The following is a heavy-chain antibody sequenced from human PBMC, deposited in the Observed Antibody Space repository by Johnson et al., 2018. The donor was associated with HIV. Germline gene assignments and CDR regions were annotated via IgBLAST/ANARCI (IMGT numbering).Heavy chain of an antibody. CDR1: GFTFSSYA. Sequence: EVQLVESGGGLVQPGGSLRLSCAASGFTFSSYAMSWVRQAPGKGLEWVSAISGSGGSTYYADSVKGRFTISRDNPKDTLYLQMNNLRAEDTAVYYCAKDQRGWLMAGALDIWSKGILVTVAT. CDR2: ISGSGGST. CDR3: AKDQRGWLMAGALDI. J-gene: IGHJ3*02. V-gene: IGHV3-23*04. D-gene: IGHD6-19*01.